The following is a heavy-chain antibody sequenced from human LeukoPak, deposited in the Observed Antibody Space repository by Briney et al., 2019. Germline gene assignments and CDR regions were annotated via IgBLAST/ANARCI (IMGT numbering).Heavy chain of an antibody. J-gene: IGHJ6*02. CDR2: INRSGST. D-gene: IGHD4-11*01. CDR1: GGSFSGYY. CDR3: ARSYDYSNSDYYYGMDV. V-gene: IGHV4-34*01. Sequence: PSETLSLTCAVYGGSFSGYYWSWIRQPPGKGLEWIGEINRSGSTNYNPSLKSRVTISVDTSKNQFSLKLSSVTAADTAVYYCARSYDYSNSDYYYGMDVWGQGTTVTVSS.